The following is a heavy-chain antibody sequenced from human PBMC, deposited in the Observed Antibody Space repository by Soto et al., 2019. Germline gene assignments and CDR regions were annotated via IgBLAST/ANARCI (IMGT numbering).Heavy chain of an antibody. D-gene: IGHD3-10*01. Sequence: QVQLQESGPGLVKPSQTLSLTCTVPGGSLSSGYYYWSWIRQPPGKGLEWIGNIFYSGSTYYYPSLKSRVTISLDTSKNHFSLRLSSVTAADTAVYYCARDWGFGSGRIDYWGQGTLVTVSS. CDR3: ARDWGFGSGRIDY. V-gene: IGHV4-31*03. J-gene: IGHJ4*02. CDR1: GGSLSSGYYY. CDR2: IFYSGST.